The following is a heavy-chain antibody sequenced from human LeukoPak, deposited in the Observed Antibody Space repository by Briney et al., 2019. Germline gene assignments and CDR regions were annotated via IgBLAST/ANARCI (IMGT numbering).Heavy chain of an antibody. D-gene: IGHD3-10*01. Sequence: GASVKVSCKASSYTFTSYGISWVRQAPRQGLEWMGWISANNGYTNYAQKLQGRVTMTTDTSTTTAYMELTSLTSDDTAAYYCARDEHYYGSGTYYRRASTFDIWGQGTMVTVSS. CDR2: ISANNGYT. V-gene: IGHV1-18*04. CDR1: SYTFTSYG. J-gene: IGHJ3*02. CDR3: ARDEHYYGSGTYYRRASTFDI.